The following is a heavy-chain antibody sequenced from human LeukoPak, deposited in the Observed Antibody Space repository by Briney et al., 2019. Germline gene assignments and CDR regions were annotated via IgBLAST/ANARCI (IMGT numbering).Heavy chain of an antibody. CDR3: ARDQRGYNRPVEY. CDR2: ISAASIT. D-gene: IGHD5-24*01. Sequence: GGSLRLSCAAPGLAFSSYAMSWVRQPPGKGLEWVSTISAASITFYADSVKGRFTISRDNSRNTVYLQMTSLRADDTAVYYCARDQRGYNRPVEYWGQGTLVTVSS. V-gene: IGHV3-23*01. J-gene: IGHJ4*02. CDR1: GLAFSSYA.